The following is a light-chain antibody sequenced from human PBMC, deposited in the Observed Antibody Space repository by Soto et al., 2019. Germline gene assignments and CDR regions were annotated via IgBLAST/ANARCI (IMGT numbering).Light chain of an antibody. CDR1: QDISNY. CDR2: DAS. CDR3: QQYDNLPSTT. Sequence: DIQMTQSPSSLSASVGDRVTITCQASQDISNYLNWYQQKPGKAPKLLIYDASNLQTGVPSRFSGSGSGTDFTFTINNLQPEDVATYYCQQYDNLPSTTFGQGTRLEIK. J-gene: IGKJ5*01. V-gene: IGKV1-33*01.